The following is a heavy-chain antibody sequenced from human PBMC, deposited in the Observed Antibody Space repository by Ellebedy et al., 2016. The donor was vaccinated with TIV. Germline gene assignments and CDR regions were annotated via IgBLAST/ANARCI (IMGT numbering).Heavy chain of an antibody. CDR3: ARDLGVRGVNYYYYGMDV. CDR2: ISAYNGNT. CDR1: GGTFSSYA. Sequence: ASVKVSCXASGGTFSSYAISWVRQAPGQGLEWMGWISAYNGNTNYAQKLQGRVTMTTDTSTSTAYMELRSLRSDDTAVYYCARDLGVRGVNYYYYGMDVWGQGTTVTVSS. V-gene: IGHV1-18*01. D-gene: IGHD3-10*01. J-gene: IGHJ6*02.